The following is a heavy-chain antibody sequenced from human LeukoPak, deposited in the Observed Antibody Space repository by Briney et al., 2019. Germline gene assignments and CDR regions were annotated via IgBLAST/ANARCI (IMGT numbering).Heavy chain of an antibody. Sequence: SQTLLLTCAISGDSVSSNSVTWNWIRQSPSRGLEWLGRTYYRSTWYNDYAVSVRGRITVNPDTSKNQFSLHLNSVTPEDTAVYYCARRLTQYDCFDPWGQGILVTVSS. D-gene: IGHD2-2*01. J-gene: IGHJ5*02. CDR2: TYYRSTWYN. CDR1: GDSVSSNSVT. V-gene: IGHV6-1*01. CDR3: ARRLTQYDCFDP.